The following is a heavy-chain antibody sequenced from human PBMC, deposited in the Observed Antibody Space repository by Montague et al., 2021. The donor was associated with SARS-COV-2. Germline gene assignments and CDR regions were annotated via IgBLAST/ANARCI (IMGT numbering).Heavy chain of an antibody. CDR3: ARVPVLLWFDDRGYCFDA. D-gene: IGHD3-10*01. Sequence: SETLSLTCDVTGASMTDYYWTWIRQSPGKGLEWIGYIYYSGSTNYNPSLKSRVTISVDTSKNQFSLKLSSVTAADTAVYYCARVPVLLWFDDRGYCFDAWGRGTLVTVSS. V-gene: IGHV4-59*01. CDR2: IYYSGST. CDR1: GASMTDYY. J-gene: IGHJ5*02.